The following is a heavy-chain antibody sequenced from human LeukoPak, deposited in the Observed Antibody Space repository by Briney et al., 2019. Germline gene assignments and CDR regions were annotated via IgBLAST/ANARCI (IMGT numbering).Heavy chain of an antibody. D-gene: IGHD3-22*01. J-gene: IGHJ6*02. CDR3: ARDDSSGYYSSYYYYYGMDV. CDR2: ISSSSSYI. V-gene: IGHV3-21*01. Sequence: GGSLRLSCAASRCTSSSYSMNWVRQAPGKGLEWVSSISSSSSYIYYADSVKGRFTISRDNAKNSLYLQMNSLRAEDTTVYYCARDDSSGYYSSYYYYYGMDVWGQGATVTVSS. CDR1: RCTSSSYS.